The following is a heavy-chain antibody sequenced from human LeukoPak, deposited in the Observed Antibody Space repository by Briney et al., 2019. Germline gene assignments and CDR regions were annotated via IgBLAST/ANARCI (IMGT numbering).Heavy chain of an antibody. CDR2: INPSGGST. J-gene: IGHJ6*02. D-gene: IGHD2-15*01. Sequence: ASVKVSCKASGYTFTSYYMHWVRQAPGQGLEWMGIINPSGGSTSYAQKFQGRVTMTRDTSTSTVYMELSSLRSEDTAVYYCARDLLHPVVVPYAMDVWGQGTTVTVSS. V-gene: IGHV1-46*01. CDR3: ARDLLHPVVVPYAMDV. CDR1: GYTFTSYY.